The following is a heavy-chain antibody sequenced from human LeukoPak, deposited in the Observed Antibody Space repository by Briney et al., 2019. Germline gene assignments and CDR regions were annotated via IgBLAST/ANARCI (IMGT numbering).Heavy chain of an antibody. J-gene: IGHJ3*02. CDR2: IIPILGIA. D-gene: IGHD5-18*01. CDR1: GGTFSSYA. CDR3: AREVVDTAMVLGEHAFDI. V-gene: IGHV1-69*04. Sequence: SVKVSCKASGGTFSSYAISWVRHAPGQGLEWMGRIIPILGIANYAQKFQGRVTITADKSTSTAYMELSSLRSEDTAVYYCAREVVDTAMVLGEHAFDIWGQGTMVTVSS.